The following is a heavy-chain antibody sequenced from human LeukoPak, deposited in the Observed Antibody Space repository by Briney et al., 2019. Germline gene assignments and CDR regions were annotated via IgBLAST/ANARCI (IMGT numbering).Heavy chain of an antibody. Sequence: GGSLRLSCAASGFTFSGYEMNWVRQAPGEGLEWVSYISSSASTIYYADSVKGRFTISRDNVKNSLYLQMDSLRVEDTAVYYCARRWGHFDYWGQGTLVTVSS. D-gene: IGHD7-27*01. CDR1: GFTFSGYE. V-gene: IGHV3-48*03. CDR2: ISSSASTI. J-gene: IGHJ4*02. CDR3: ARRWGHFDY.